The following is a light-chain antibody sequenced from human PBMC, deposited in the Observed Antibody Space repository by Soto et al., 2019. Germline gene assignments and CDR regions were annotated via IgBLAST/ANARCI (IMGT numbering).Light chain of an antibody. Sequence: QSVLTQPPSASGSPGQSVTISCAGNSSDVGGYNYVSWYQQHPGKAPKLLIYEVSKRPSGVPDRFSGSKSGNTASLTVSGLQADDEADYYRNSYAGSNNLAIFGTGTKVTVL. V-gene: IGLV2-8*01. J-gene: IGLJ1*01. CDR2: EVS. CDR1: SSDVGGYNY. CDR3: NSYAGSNNLAI.